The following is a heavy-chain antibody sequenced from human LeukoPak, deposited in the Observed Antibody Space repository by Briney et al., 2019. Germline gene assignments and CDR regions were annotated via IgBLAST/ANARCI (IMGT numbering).Heavy chain of an antibody. CDR2: IYPGDSDT. J-gene: IGHJ4*02. Sequence: GKSLKISCKGSGYSFTSYWIGWVRQMPGKGLEWMGIIYPGDSDTRYSPSFQGQVTISADKSISTAYLQWSSLKASDTAMYYCARLGRTYYDFWSGYNSWGQGTLVTVSS. CDR3: ARLGRTYYDFWSGYNS. CDR1: GYSFTSYW. D-gene: IGHD3-3*01. V-gene: IGHV5-51*01.